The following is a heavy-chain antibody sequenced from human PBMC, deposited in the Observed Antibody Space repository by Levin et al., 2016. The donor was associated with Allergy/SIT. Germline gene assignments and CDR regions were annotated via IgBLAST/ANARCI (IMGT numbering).Heavy chain of an antibody. D-gene: IGHD2-2*01. Sequence: GESLKISCAASGFTFSSYAMSWVRQAPGKGLEWVSVIYSGGSTYYADSVKGRFTISRHNSKNTLYLQMNSLRAEDTAVYYCARELYCSSTSCYGMDVWGQGTTVTVSS. CDR3: ARELYCSSTSCYGMDV. J-gene: IGHJ6*02. CDR2: IYSGGST. V-gene: IGHV3-53*01. CDR1: GFTFSSYA.